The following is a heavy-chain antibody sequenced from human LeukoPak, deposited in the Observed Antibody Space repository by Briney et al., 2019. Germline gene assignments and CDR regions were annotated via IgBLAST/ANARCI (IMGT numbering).Heavy chain of an antibody. CDR3: ARTGYYDSSGYYANWYFDL. Sequence: PGGSLRLFCAASGFTFSSYSMNWVRQAPGKGLEWVSSISSSSYIYYADSVKGRFTISRDNAKNSLYLQMNSLRAEDTAVYYCARTGYYDSSGYYANWYFDLWGRGTLVTVSS. CDR1: GFTFSSYS. V-gene: IGHV3-21*01. CDR2: ISSSSYI. J-gene: IGHJ2*01. D-gene: IGHD3-22*01.